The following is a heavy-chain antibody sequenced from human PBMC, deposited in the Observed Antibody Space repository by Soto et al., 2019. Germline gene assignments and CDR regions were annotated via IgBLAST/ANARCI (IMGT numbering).Heavy chain of an antibody. D-gene: IGHD1-26*01. V-gene: IGHV4-4*07. CDR3: ARVYSGSYYEFDY. J-gene: IGHJ4*02. CDR1: GGSINNHY. CDR2: IYTSGST. Sequence: ASETLSLTCTVSGGSINNHYWSWIRQPAGKGLEWIGRIYTSGSTNYNPSLKSRVTMSVDTSKNQFSLKLSSVTAADTAVYYCARVYSGSYYEFDYWGQGTLVTVSS.